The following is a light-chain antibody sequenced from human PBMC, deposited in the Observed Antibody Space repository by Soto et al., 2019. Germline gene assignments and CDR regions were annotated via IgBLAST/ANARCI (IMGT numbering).Light chain of an antibody. CDR1: SSNVGGYNY. J-gene: IGLJ1*01. CDR2: DVS. V-gene: IGLV2-14*01. CDR3: SSYTSSSTLDV. Sequence: QSALAQPASVSGSPGQSITISCTGTSSNVGGYNYVSWYQQHPGKAPKLMIYDVSNRPSGVSNRFSGSKSGNTASLTISGLQAEGEADYYCSSYTSSSTLDVFGTGTKVTVL.